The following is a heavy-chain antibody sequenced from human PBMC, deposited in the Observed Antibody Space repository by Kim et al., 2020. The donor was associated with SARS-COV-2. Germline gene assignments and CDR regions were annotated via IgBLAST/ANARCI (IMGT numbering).Heavy chain of an antibody. J-gene: IGHJ4*02. CDR2: IIPILGIA. CDR3: ARVGIAAAHFDY. Sequence: SVKVSCKASGGTFSSYAISWVRQAPGQGLEWMGRIIPILGIANYAQKFQGRVTITADKSTSTAYMELSSLRSEDTAVYYCARVGIAAAHFDYWGQGTLVTVSS. CDR1: GGTFSSYA. V-gene: IGHV1-69*04. D-gene: IGHD6-13*01.